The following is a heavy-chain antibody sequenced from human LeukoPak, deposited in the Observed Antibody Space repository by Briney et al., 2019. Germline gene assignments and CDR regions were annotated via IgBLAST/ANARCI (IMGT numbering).Heavy chain of an antibody. Sequence: KTGGSLRLSCAASGFTFSNAWMSWVRQAPGKGLEWVGRIKSKTDGGTTDYAAPVKGRFTISRDDSKNTLYLQMNSLKTEDTAVYYCTTDYDILTGYPPFDYWGQGTLVAVSS. V-gene: IGHV3-15*01. CDR2: IKSKTDGGTT. CDR1: GFTFSNAW. D-gene: IGHD3-9*01. CDR3: TTDYDILTGYPPFDY. J-gene: IGHJ4*02.